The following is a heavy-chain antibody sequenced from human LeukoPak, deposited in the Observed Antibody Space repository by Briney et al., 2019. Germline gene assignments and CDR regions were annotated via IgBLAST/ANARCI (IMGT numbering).Heavy chain of an antibody. Sequence: GGSLRLSCAASGFTFSSYGMHWVRQAPGKGLEWVAVIWYDGSNKYYADSVKGRFTISRDNSKNTLYLQMNSLRAEDTAVYYCAKPGPYYYYMDVWGKGTTVTVSS. CDR2: IWYDGSNK. V-gene: IGHV3-33*06. CDR1: GFTFSSYG. J-gene: IGHJ6*03. CDR3: AKPGPYYYYMDV.